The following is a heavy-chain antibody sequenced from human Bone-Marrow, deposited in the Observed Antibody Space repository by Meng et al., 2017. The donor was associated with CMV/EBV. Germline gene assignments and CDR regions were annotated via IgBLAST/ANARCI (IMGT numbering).Heavy chain of an antibody. Sequence: QVQLQESGPGLVKSSQTLSLTCPVSSGSISSRGYYWSWVRQYPGKGLEWIGYIYYSGTTYYNPSLKSRVSISVDRSKNQFSLKLSSATAADTAVYYCARYDSSGYYYYFDWWGQGNLVTVSS. CDR1: SGSISSRGYY. J-gene: IGHJ4*02. V-gene: IGHV4-31*03. D-gene: IGHD3-22*01. CDR2: IYYSGTT. CDR3: ARYDSSGYYYYFDW.